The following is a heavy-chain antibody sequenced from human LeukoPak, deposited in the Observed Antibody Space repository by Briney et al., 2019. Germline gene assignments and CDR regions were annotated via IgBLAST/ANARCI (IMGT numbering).Heavy chain of an antibody. CDR2: ISGSGGSR. Sequence: PGGSLRLSCAASGFTFSSYAMSWVRQAPGKGLEWVSVISGSGGSRNDADSVKGRFTISRDNSKNTLYLQMNSLRAEDTAVYYCAKGYDVVVTAILFDYWGQGTLSPSPQ. J-gene: IGHJ4*02. CDR1: GFTFSSYA. D-gene: IGHD2-21*02. V-gene: IGHV3-23*01. CDR3: AKGYDVVVTAILFDY.